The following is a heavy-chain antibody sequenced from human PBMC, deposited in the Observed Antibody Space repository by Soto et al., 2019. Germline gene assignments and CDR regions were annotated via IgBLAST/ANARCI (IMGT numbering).Heavy chain of an antibody. CDR1: EFTFTNAW. Sequence: SLRLSCAASEFTFTNAWMSWVRQAPGKGLEWVGRIKSKADGGTTDYAAPVKGRFTISRDESQNTLYLQMDSLKTEDTAVYYCTSLYYGHWGQGTLVTVSS. CDR2: IKSKADGGTT. D-gene: IGHD3-16*02. J-gene: IGHJ4*02. V-gene: IGHV3-15*01. CDR3: TSLYYGH.